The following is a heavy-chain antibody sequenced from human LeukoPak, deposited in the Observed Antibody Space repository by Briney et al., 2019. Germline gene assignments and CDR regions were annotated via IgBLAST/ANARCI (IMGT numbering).Heavy chain of an antibody. D-gene: IGHD1-26*01. J-gene: IGHJ5*02. CDR2: ISGGGSYK. V-gene: IGHV3-11*06. CDR3: ARGNGGRYDNWFDR. CDR1: GFTFSDYY. Sequence: GGSLRLSCAASGFTFSDYYMNWIRQAPGKGLEWVSYISGGGSYKNYAASVKGRFSISRDNAKDSLYLELSSLRAEDTAVYYCARGNGGRYDNWFDRWGQETLVTVSS.